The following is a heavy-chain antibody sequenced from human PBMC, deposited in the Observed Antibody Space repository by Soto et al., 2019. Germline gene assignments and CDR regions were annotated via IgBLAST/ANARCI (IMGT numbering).Heavy chain of an antibody. CDR2: INPNSGGT. D-gene: IGHD3-3*01. Sequence: ASVKVSCKASGYTFTGYYMHWVRQAPGQGLEWMGWINPNSGGTNYAQKFQGWVTMTRDTSISTAYLQMNSLQTADTAIYYCARDGDYYGMDVWGQGTTVTVSS. CDR1: GYTFTGYY. J-gene: IGHJ6*02. CDR3: ARDGDYYGMDV. V-gene: IGHV1-2*04.